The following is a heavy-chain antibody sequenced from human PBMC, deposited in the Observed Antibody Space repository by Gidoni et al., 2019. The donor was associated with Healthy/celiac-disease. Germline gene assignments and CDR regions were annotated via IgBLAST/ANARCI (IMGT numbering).Heavy chain of an antibody. CDR1: GYSFTSYW. Sequence: EVQLVQSGAEVKKPGESLRISCKGSGYSFTSYWISWVRQMPGKGLEWMGRIDPSDSYTNYSPSFQGHVTISADKSISTAYLQWSSLKASDTAMYYCARHCRFTAMVTVYYYGMDVWGQGTTVTVSS. V-gene: IGHV5-10-1*03. CDR3: ARHCRFTAMVTVYYYGMDV. D-gene: IGHD5-18*01. J-gene: IGHJ6*02. CDR2: IDPSDSYT.